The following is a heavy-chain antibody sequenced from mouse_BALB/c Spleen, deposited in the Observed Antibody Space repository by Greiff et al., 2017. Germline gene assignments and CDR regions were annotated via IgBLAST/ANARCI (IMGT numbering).Heavy chain of an antibody. D-gene: IGHD2-4*01. CDR3: ARDYDYAFFAY. CDR1: GFTFSSYT. V-gene: IGHV5-12-2*01. Sequence: EVLLVESGGGLVQPGGSLKLSCAASGFTFSSYTMSWVRQTPEKRLEWVAYISNGGGSTYYPDTVKGRFTISRDNAKNTLFLQMSSLKSEDTAMYYCARDYDYAFFAYWGQGTLVTVSA. CDR2: ISNGGGST. J-gene: IGHJ3*01.